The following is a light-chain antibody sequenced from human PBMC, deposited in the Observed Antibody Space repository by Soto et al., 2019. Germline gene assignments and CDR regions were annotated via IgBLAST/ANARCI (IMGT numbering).Light chain of an antibody. Sequence: EIVLTQSPGTLSLSPGERATLSCRASQSVRSNELAWYQQKPGQAPRLLIYGASSRATAIPDRVSGSGSGTDFTLIISRLEPDDFAVYYCQQYGSSPLTFGGGTKVEFK. V-gene: IGKV3-20*01. CDR3: QQYGSSPLT. CDR1: QSVRSNE. J-gene: IGKJ4*01. CDR2: GAS.